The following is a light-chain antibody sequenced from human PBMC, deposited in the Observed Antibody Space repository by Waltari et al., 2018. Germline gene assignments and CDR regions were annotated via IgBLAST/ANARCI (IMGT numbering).Light chain of an antibody. J-gene: IGLJ2*01. CDR2: EVN. CDR1: SSDVGAYDY. Sequence: QSALTQPPSASGSPGQSVTISCPGPSSDVGAYDYVSWYQHHPDKAPKLIIFEVNKWPSGVPDRFSGSKSGNTASLTVSGLQAEDEADYYCSSYAGTDNFVVFGGGTKLTVL. CDR3: SSYAGTDNFVV. V-gene: IGLV2-8*01.